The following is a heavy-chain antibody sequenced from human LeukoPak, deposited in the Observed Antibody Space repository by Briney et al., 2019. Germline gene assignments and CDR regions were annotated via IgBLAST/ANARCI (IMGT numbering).Heavy chain of an antibody. CDR2: IYYSGST. D-gene: IGHD5-12*01. CDR3: AGEGSIVATISDY. CDR1: GGSISSSSYY. Sequence: SETLSLTCTVSGGSISSSSYYWGWIRQPPGKGLEWIGSIYYSGSTYYNPSFKSRVTISVDTSKNQFSLKLSSVTAADTAVYYCAGEGSIVATISDYWGQGTLVTVSS. V-gene: IGHV4-39*07. J-gene: IGHJ4*02.